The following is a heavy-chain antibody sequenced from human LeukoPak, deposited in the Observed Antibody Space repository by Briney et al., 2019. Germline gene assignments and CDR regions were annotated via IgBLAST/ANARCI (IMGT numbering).Heavy chain of an antibody. CDR2: ISYDGSNK. D-gene: IGHD1-26*01. CDR1: GFTFSSYG. Sequence: PGRSLRLSCAASGFTFSSYGMHWVRQAPGKGLEWVAVISYDGSNKYYADSVKGRFTISRDNSKNTLCLQLSSLRAEDTAVYYCARGRGSPYYFDCWGQGTLVTVSS. J-gene: IGHJ4*02. CDR3: ARGRGSPYYFDC. V-gene: IGHV3-30*03.